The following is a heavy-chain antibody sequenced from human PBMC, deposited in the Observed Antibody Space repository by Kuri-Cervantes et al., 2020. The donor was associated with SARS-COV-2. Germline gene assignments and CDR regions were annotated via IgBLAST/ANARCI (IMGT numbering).Heavy chain of an antibody. D-gene: IGHD5-18*01. CDR3: AGRGHSYGYEGYYYYMDV. CDR1: GGSISSYY. CDR2: IYYSGST. J-gene: IGHJ6*03. V-gene: IGHV4-59*12. Sequence: GSLRLSCTVSGGSISSYYWSWTRQPPGKGLEWIGYIYYSGSTNYNPSLKSRVTISVDTSKNQFSLKLSSVTAADTAVYYCAGRGHSYGYEGYYYYMDVWGKGTTVTVSS.